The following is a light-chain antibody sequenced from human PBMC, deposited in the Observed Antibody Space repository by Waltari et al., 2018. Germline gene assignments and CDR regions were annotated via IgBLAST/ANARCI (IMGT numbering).Light chain of an antibody. CDR1: QSIKSIY. J-gene: IGKJ4*01. V-gene: IGKV3-20*01. CDR3: QHYGASPTIT. Sequence: EIVLTQSTGTLSLSPGERATLSCRASQSIKSIYLAWYQQKTGQAPRLLIYGASSRATGIPDRFSGSGSGTDFTFTISRLEPEDFAVYYCQHYGASPTITFGGGTKVEIK. CDR2: GAS.